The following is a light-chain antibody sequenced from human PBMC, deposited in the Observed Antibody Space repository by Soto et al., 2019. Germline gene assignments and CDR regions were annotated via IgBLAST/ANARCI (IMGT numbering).Light chain of an antibody. CDR2: DTS. Sequence: EIVLTQSQTTLSLYPGERATLSCRASQTISKYLAWYQHTPGQAPRFFSYDTSNRATGIPARVSGSGSGTDFTLTISSLQPEDFEVYYCHQRSNWPLTFGGGTKVDIK. CDR3: HQRSNWPLT. CDR1: QTISKY. J-gene: IGKJ4*01. V-gene: IGKV3-11*01.